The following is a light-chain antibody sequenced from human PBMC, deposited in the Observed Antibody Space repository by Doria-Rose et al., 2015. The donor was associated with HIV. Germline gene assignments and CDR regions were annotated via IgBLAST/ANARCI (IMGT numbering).Light chain of an antibody. CDR3: MQALQTPYT. Sequence: LPVTPGHPASISCRSSQSLLHTIGYNYLDWYLQKPGQSPQLLIYLGSNRASGVPDRFSGSGSGTDFTLKISRAEAEDVGVYYYMQALQTPYTFGQGTKLEIK. CDR2: LGS. V-gene: IGKV2-28*01. J-gene: IGKJ2*01. CDR1: QSLLHTIGYNY.